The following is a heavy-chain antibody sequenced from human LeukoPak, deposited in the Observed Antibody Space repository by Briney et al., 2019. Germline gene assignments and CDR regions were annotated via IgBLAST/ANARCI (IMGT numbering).Heavy chain of an antibody. V-gene: IGHV1-69*05. CDR3: ARGIGSLQDYFDY. D-gene: IGHD4-11*01. Sequence: ASVKVSRKASGGTFSSYAISWVRQAPGQGLEWMGGIIPIFGTANYAQKFQGRVTITTDESTSTAYMELSSLRSEDTAVYYCARGIGSLQDYFDYWGQGTLVTVSS. J-gene: IGHJ4*02. CDR1: GGTFSSYA. CDR2: IIPIFGTA.